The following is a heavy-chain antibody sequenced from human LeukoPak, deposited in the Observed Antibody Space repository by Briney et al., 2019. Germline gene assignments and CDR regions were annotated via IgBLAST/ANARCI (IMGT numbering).Heavy chain of an antibody. J-gene: IGHJ4*02. CDR2: IIPILGIA. V-gene: IGHV1-69*04. CDR1: GGTFSSYA. Sequence: SVKVSCKASGGTFSSYAISWVRQAPGQGHEWMGRIIPILGIANYAQKFQGRVTITADKSTSTAYMELSSLRSEDTAVYYCARETATVAIFDYWGQGTLVTVSS. D-gene: IGHD4-11*01. CDR3: ARETATVAIFDY.